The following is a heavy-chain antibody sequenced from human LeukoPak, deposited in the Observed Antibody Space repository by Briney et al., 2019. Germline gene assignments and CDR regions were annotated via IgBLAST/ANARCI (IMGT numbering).Heavy chain of an antibody. Sequence: PGGSLRLSCAASGFSFSSYWMNWVRQAPGKGLEWVANIKQDGSEKYYVDSVKGRFTISRDNAEYSLYLQMNSLRAEDTAVYYCARGMTVAANWFDSWGQGTLVTVSS. CDR1: GFSFSSYW. J-gene: IGHJ5*01. V-gene: IGHV3-7*01. CDR2: IKQDGSEK. D-gene: IGHD6-19*01. CDR3: ARGMTVAANWFDS.